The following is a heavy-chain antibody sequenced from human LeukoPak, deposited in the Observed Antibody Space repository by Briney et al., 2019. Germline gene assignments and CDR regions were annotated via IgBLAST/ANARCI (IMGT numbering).Heavy chain of an antibody. D-gene: IGHD1-26*01. CDR2: INPHSGGT. J-gene: IGHJ5*02. CDR3: TKSGT. CDR1: GYTFTDYY. V-gene: IGHV1-2*06. Sequence: ASVKVSCKASGYTFTDYYMHWVRQAPGQGLEWMGRINPHSGGTNYAQNFQGRVTMTRDTNITTAYMELRRLTSDDSAMYYYTKSGTWGQGTLVTVSS.